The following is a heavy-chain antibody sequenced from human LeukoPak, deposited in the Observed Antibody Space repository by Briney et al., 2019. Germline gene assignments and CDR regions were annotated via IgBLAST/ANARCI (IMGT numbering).Heavy chain of an antibody. CDR3: LRDEVGATTEFDY. D-gene: IGHD1-26*01. CDR1: GFTFSNYE. V-gene: IGHV3-48*03. Sequence: GGSLRLSCAASGFTFSNYEMNWVRQAPGKGLEWVSYISSSGDSIYYADPVRGRFTISRDNAKNSLYLQMNGLRAEDTAVYYCLRDEVGATTEFDYWGQGTLVTVAS. J-gene: IGHJ4*02. CDR2: ISSSGDSI.